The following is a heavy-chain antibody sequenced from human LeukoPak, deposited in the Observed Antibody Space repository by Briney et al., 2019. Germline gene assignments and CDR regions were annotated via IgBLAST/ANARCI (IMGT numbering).Heavy chain of an antibody. CDR2: INPNSGGT. CDR3: ARDLRARYSSSSGWFDP. J-gene: IGHJ5*02. D-gene: IGHD6-6*01. CDR1: GYTFTSYY. Sequence: ASVKVSCKASGYTFTSYYMHWVRQAPGQGLEWMGWINPNSGGTNYAQKFQGRVTMTRGTSISTAYMELSRLRSDDTAVYYCARDLRARYSSSSGWFDPWGQGTLVTVSS. V-gene: IGHV1-2*02.